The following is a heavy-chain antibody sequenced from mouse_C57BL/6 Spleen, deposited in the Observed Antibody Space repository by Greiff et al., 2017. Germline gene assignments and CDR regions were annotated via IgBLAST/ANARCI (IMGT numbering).Heavy chain of an antibody. CDR3: ARDQGAY. Sequence: EVQLQESGPGLVKPSQSLSLTCSVTGYSITSGYYWNWIRQFPGNKLEWMGYISYDGSNNYNPSLKNRISITRDTSKNQFFLKLKSVTTEDTATYYCARDQGAYWGQGTLVTVSA. J-gene: IGHJ3*01. CDR2: ISYDGSN. D-gene: IGHD3-2*02. V-gene: IGHV3-6*01. CDR1: GYSITSGYY.